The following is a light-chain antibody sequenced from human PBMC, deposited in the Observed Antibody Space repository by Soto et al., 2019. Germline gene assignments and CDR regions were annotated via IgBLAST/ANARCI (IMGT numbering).Light chain of an antibody. CDR1: QSVSSSY. Sequence: EIVLTQSPGTLSFSPGERATLSCRASQSVSSSYLAWYQQKPRQTPSLLIYGASSRATGIPDTFSGSGSETDFTLTTSRLEPEDFAVYYCQQYGSSPLTFGGGTKVDIK. CDR2: GAS. V-gene: IGKV3-20*01. J-gene: IGKJ4*01. CDR3: QQYGSSPLT.